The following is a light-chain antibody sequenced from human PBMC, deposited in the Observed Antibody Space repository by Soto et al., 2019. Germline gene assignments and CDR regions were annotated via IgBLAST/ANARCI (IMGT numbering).Light chain of an antibody. J-gene: IGLJ1*01. CDR2: DVT. V-gene: IGLV2-14*01. CDR3: SSFTSSITYV. Sequence: QSALTQPASVSGSPGQSITISCTGTSSDVGGYNSVSWYRQDPGKAPKLMIYDVTNRPPGVSNRFSGSKSGNTASLNISGLQAEDEADYYCSSFTSSITYVFGTGTKVTVL. CDR1: SSDVGGYNS.